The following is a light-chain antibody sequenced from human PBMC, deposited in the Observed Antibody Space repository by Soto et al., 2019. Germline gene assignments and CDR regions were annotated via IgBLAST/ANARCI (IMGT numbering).Light chain of an antibody. V-gene: IGKV3-11*01. Sequence: EIVLTQSPATLSLSPGERATLSCRASQSVSSYLAWYQQKPGQAPRLLIYDASNRATGIPARFSGSGSATDSTLTISNLHPQDVPVYYCQQHSNWPPLTFGGGTKVEIK. CDR3: QQHSNWPPLT. J-gene: IGKJ4*01. CDR1: QSVSSY. CDR2: DAS.